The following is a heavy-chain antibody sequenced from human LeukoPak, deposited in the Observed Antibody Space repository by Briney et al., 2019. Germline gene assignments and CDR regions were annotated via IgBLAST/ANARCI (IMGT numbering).Heavy chain of an antibody. CDR1: GFTFSSYS. J-gene: IGHJ4*02. D-gene: IGHD3-22*01. V-gene: IGHV3-21*01. CDR2: ISSSSSYI. Sequence: GGSLRLSCAASGFTFSSYSMNWVRQAPGKGLEWVSSISSSSSYIYYADSVKGRFTISRDNAKNSLYLQMNSLGAEDTAVYYCARGTYYYDSSGYQYFDYWGQGTLVTVSS. CDR3: ARGTYYYDSSGYQYFDY.